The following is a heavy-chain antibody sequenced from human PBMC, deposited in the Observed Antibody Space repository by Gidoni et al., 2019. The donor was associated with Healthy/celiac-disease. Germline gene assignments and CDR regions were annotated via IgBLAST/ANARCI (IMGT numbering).Heavy chain of an antibody. D-gene: IGHD1-26*01. Sequence: QVQLVQSGAEVKKPGASVKVSCKASGYTFTSYAMHWVRQAPGQRLEWMGWINAGNGNTKYSQKFQGRVTITRDTSASTAYMELSSLRSEDTAVYYCARDGVGIVGATSPYYYYYYMDVWGKGTTVTVSS. CDR1: GYTFTSYA. J-gene: IGHJ6*03. V-gene: IGHV1-3*01. CDR3: ARDGVGIVGATSPYYYYYYMDV. CDR2: INAGNGNT.